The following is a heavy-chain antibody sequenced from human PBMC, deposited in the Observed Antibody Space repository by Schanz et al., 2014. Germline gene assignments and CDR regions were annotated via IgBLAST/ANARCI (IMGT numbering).Heavy chain of an antibody. V-gene: IGHV3-74*01. CDR3: AKDLPAVAVAPLMTGLYDS. CDR2: ISGDGTTT. D-gene: IGHD6-19*01. Sequence: EVQLVESGGGLVQPGGSLRLSCAASGFTFSVYWMHWVRQPPGEGLVSVSRISGDGTTTSYADSVKGRFTISRDNAKNTLYLQMYSLRTEDTAVYHCAKDLPAVAVAPLMTGLYDSWGQGTLVTVSS. CDR1: GFTFSVYW. J-gene: IGHJ4*02.